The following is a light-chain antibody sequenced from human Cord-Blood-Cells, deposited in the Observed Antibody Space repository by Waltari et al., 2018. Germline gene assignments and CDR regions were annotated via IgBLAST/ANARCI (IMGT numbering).Light chain of an antibody. CDR1: QSVSSSY. CDR2: GAS. CDR3: QQYGSSPLT. Sequence: EIVLTQSPGTLSLSPGERATLSCRASQSVSSSYLAWYQQKPGQAPRLLIYGASSRATGLPDRFSGSGSGTDFTLTISRLEPEDFAVYYSQQYGSSPLTFGGGTKVEIK. J-gene: IGKJ4*01. V-gene: IGKV3-20*01.